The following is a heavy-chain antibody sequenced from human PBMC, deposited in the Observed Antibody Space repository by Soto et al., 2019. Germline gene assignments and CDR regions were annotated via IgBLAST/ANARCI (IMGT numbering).Heavy chain of an antibody. CDR1: GYTFTSYA. CDR3: ARDPSLDYYDSSGPDP. J-gene: IGHJ5*02. CDR2: INAGNGNT. Sequence: ASVKVSCKASGYTFTSYAMHWVRQAPGQRLEWMGWINAGNGNTKYSQKLQGRVTITRDTSASTAYMELSSLRSEDTAVYYCARDPSLDYYDSSGPDPWGQGTLVTVSS. V-gene: IGHV1-3*01. D-gene: IGHD3-22*01.